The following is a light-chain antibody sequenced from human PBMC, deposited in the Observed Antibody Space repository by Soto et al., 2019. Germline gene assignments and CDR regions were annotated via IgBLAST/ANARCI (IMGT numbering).Light chain of an antibody. CDR3: QYDSS. CDR1: QSVSIW. CDR2: DAA. Sequence: DLQMTQSPSTLSASVGARVTITCRASQSVSIWLAWYQQKPGKAPRLLIYDAASLKTGVPSMFSGSGSGTNFTLTIRSLQHDDFATYYCQYDSSFGQGTKVDIK. J-gene: IGKJ2*01. V-gene: IGKV1-5*01.